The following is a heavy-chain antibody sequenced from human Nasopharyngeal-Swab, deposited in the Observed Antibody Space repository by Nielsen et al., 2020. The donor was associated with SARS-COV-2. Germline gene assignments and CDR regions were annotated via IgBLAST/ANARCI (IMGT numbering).Heavy chain of an antibody. J-gene: IGHJ3*02. V-gene: IGHV1-18*01. Sequence: WVRQAPGQGLEWMGWISAYNGNTNYAQKPQGRVTMTTDTSTSTAYMELRSLRSDDTAVYYCARDLGYSSSWYQTMGAFDIWGQGTMVTVSS. CDR3: ARDLGYSSSWYQTMGAFDI. CDR2: ISAYNGNT. D-gene: IGHD6-13*01.